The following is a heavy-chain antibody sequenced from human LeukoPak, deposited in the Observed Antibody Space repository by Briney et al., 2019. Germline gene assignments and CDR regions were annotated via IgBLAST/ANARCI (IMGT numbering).Heavy chain of an antibody. J-gene: IGHJ4*02. CDR2: VWYDESNK. V-gene: IGHV3-33*06. CDR3: AKDRGAIFGDY. Sequence: GGSLRLSCAASGFTFRSYDMHWVRQAPGKGLEWVAVVWYDESNKYHVDSVKGRFTISRDYSKNTLYLQMNSLRAEDTAVYFCAKDRGAIFGDYWGQGTLVTVSS. D-gene: IGHD3-3*01. CDR1: GFTFRSYD.